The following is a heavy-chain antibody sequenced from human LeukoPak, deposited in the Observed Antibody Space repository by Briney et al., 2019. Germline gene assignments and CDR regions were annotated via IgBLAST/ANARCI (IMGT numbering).Heavy chain of an antibody. D-gene: IGHD6-13*01. Sequence: SETLSLTCAVYGGSFSGYYWSWIRQPPGKGLEWIGEINHSGSTNYNPSLKSRVTISVDTSKNQFSLKLTSVTAADTAVYYCARQIHGSSWFDYWGQGTLVTVSS. CDR1: GGSFSGYY. CDR2: INHSGST. CDR3: ARQIHGSSWFDY. V-gene: IGHV4-34*01. J-gene: IGHJ4*02.